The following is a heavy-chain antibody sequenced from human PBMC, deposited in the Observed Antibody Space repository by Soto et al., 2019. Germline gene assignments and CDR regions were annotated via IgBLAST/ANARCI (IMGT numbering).Heavy chain of an antibody. D-gene: IGHD2-21*01. CDR1: GGSISSYY. CDR3: AHCASFRYFDS. J-gene: IGHJ4*02. CDR2: IYYSGST. V-gene: IGHV4-59*12. Sequence: PSETLSLTCTVSGGSISSYYWSWIRQPPGKGLEWIGDIYYSGSTNYNPSLKSRVTISVDTSKNQFSLNLSSVTAADTAVYYCAHCASFRYFDSWGQGALVTVS.